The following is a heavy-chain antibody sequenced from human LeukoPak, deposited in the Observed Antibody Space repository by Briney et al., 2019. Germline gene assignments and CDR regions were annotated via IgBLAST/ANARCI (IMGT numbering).Heavy chain of an antibody. J-gene: IGHJ4*02. CDR3: ARRMYYSASDSTLAKSIDY. V-gene: IGHV3-21*01. CDR2: ITGTSSYI. D-gene: IGHD3-10*01. Sequence: GGSLRLSCAASGFTFSSYSMNWVRQAPGKGLEWVSCITGTSSYIYYADSVKGRFTISRDNAKNSLYLQMNSLRAEDTAVYYCARRMYYSASDSTLAKSIDYWGQGTLVTVSS. CDR1: GFTFSSYS.